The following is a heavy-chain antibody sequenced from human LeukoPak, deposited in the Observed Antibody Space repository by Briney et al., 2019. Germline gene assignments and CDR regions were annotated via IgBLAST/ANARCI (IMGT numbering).Heavy chain of an antibody. CDR2: ISYDGSNK. J-gene: IGHJ4*02. V-gene: IGHV3-30*03. CDR3: ARGGGGYNPDFDY. Sequence: GGSLRLSCAASGFTFSSYWMHWVRQAPGKGLEWVAVISYDGSNKYYADSVKGRFTISRDNSKNTLYLQMNSLRAEDTAVYYCARGGGGYNPDFDYWGQGTLVTVSS. D-gene: IGHD5-24*01. CDR1: GFTFSSYW.